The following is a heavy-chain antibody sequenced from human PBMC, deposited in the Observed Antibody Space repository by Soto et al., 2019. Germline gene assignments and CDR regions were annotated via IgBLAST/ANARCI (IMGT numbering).Heavy chain of an antibody. D-gene: IGHD5-18*01. CDR1: GYTFTSYA. CDR2: INAGNGNT. V-gene: IGHV1-3*01. J-gene: IGHJ4*01. CDR3: AREPRYSYGDN. Sequence: QVQLVQSGAEVKKPGASVKVSCKASGYTFTSYAMHWVRQAPGQRLEWMGWINAGNGNTKYSQKFQGRVTITRDTSASPAYMEMSSLRSEDTAVYYCAREPRYSYGDNWGQGTLVTGSA.